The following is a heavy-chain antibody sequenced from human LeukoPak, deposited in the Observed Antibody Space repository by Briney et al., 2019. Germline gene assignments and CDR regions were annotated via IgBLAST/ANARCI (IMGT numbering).Heavy chain of an antibody. Sequence: SETLSLTCTVAGGSISSYYWSWIRQPPGKGLEWIGYIYYSGSTYYNPSLKSRVTTSVDTSKNQFSLKLSSVTAADTAVYYCARWPYCSGASCSRDYWGQGTLVTVSS. CDR2: IYYSGST. CDR3: ARWPYCSGASCSRDY. J-gene: IGHJ4*02. CDR1: GGSISSYY. D-gene: IGHD2-15*01. V-gene: IGHV4-59*01.